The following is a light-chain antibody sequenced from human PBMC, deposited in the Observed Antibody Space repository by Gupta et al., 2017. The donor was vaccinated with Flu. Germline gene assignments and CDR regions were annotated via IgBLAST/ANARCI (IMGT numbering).Light chain of an antibody. Sequence: QPELSQLASSSGTPGQRVTIFCVGSSSDIGGNTVNLYQQLPGATPKLLIYKNNQLPSGVPDRFSGSKSGTSASLAISGLQSEDEADYYCATWDDSLIGRGVFGAGTKLTVL. J-gene: IGLJ3*02. V-gene: IGLV1-44*01. CDR1: SSDIGGNT. CDR3: ATWDDSLIGRGV. CDR2: KNN.